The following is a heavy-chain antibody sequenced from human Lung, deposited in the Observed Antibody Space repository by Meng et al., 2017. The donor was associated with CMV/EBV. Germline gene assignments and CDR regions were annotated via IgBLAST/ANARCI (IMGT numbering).Heavy chain of an antibody. Sequence: MGVSWIRQHPGKALEWLAHIFSNDEKSYSTSLKSRLTISKDTSKSQVVLTMTNMDPVDTATYYCARISPSVTMVRGVIVVGAWFDPWGQGTLVTVSS. J-gene: IGHJ5*02. CDR2: IFSNDEK. CDR3: ARISPSVTMVRGVIVVGAWFDP. V-gene: IGHV2-26*01. CDR1: MG. D-gene: IGHD3-10*01.